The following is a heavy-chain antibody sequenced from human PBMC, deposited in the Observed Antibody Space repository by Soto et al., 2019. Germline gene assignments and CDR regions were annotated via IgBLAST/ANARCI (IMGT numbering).Heavy chain of an antibody. V-gene: IGHV4-4*07. CDR1: GGSISSLY. CDR3: AIASRCKSEYECFAWLDF. D-gene: IGHD6-6*01. CDR2: IFPSGDS. Sequence: QVLLQESGPGLVKPSETLSLTCTVSGGSISSLYWAWIRQPAGKGLEWIGRIFPSGDSNYNPSLTSRVSMSLDTPKNQFSLTVTSVTAADTAVYYCAIASRCKSEYECFAWLDFWGQGILVTVSS. J-gene: IGHJ4*02.